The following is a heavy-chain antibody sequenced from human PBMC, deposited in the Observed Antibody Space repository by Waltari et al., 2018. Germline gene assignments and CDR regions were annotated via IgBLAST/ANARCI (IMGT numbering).Heavy chain of an antibody. CDR2: IYYSGST. CDR3: ARDRHYGSGSYNYYYGMDV. Sequence: QVQLQESGPGLVKPSETLSLTCTVSGGSISSHYWSWIRQPPGKGLEWIGYIYYSGSTNYNPSLKSRVTISVDTSKNQFSLKLSSVTAADTAVYYCARDRHYGSGSYNYYYGMDVWGQGTTVTVSS. V-gene: IGHV4-59*11. D-gene: IGHD3-10*01. CDR1: GGSISSHY. J-gene: IGHJ6*02.